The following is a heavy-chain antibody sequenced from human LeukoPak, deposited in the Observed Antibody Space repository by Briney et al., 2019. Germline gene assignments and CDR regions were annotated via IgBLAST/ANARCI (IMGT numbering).Heavy chain of an antibody. CDR2: ISTYNGNT. CDR3: ARDLHPRLAGFFDY. V-gene: IGHV1-18*01. J-gene: IGHJ4*02. CDR1: GYTFTNYG. D-gene: IGHD3-3*02. Sequence: ASVKVSCKASGYTFTNYGITWVRQAPGQGLEWMGWISTYNGNTNYAQKLQGRVTMTTDTSTSTAYMELRSLRSDDTAVYYCARDLHPRLAGFFDYWGQGTLVTVSS.